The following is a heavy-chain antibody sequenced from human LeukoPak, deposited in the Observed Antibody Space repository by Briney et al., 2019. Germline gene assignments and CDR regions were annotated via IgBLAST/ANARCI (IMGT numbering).Heavy chain of an antibody. Sequence: SETLSLTCTVSGGSISSYYWSWIRQPPGKGLEWIGYIYYSGSTNYNPSLKSRATISVDTSMNQFSLMLSSVTAADTAVYYCARLHPDTSLTPYYYYIYVWGKGTTVTVSS. CDR3: ARLHPDTSLTPYYYYIYV. CDR2: IYYSGST. D-gene: IGHD5-18*01. CDR1: GGSISSYY. J-gene: IGHJ6*03. V-gene: IGHV4-59*08.